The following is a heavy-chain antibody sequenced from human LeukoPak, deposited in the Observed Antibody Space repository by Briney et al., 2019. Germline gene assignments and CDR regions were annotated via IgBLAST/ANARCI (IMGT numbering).Heavy chain of an antibody. V-gene: IGHV3-30*02. CDR2: TPYDGRKE. J-gene: IGHJ4*02. D-gene: IGHD1-14*01. Sequence: GGSLRLSCAASGFTFSSYGMHWVRQAPGKGLEWVAFTPYDGRKEYYADSVKGRFTISRDNSKNTLYLQMNSLKSEDTAVYYCAKDSRYYYIDYWGQGTLGTVSS. CDR1: GFTFSSYG. CDR3: AKDSRYYYIDY.